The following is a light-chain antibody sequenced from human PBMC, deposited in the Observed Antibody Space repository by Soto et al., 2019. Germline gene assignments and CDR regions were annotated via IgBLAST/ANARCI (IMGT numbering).Light chain of an antibody. V-gene: IGLV2-14*03. J-gene: IGLJ1*01. CDR1: SSDVGGYNS. Sequence: QSVLTQPASVSGSPGQSITISCTGTSSDVGGYNSVSWYQHHPGKAPKLIICDVSNRPSGVSKRFSGSKSGNTASQTISGLQAEDEADYYCSSYTSSSTGVFGTGTKLTVL. CDR3: SSYTSSSTGV. CDR2: DVS.